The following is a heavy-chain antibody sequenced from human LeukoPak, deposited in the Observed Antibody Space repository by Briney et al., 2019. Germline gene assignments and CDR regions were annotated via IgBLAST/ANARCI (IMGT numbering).Heavy chain of an antibody. CDR1: GFTFSSYW. Sequence: GGSLRLSCAASGFTFSSYWMSWVRQAPGKGLEWVANIKQDGSEKYYVDSVKGRFTISRDNAKNSLYLQMNSLRAEDTAVYYCARSEEAALRYLDWFRTHYFVYWGQGTLVTVSS. J-gene: IGHJ4*02. CDR3: ARSEEAALRYLDWFRTHYFVY. CDR2: IKQDGSEK. D-gene: IGHD3-9*01. V-gene: IGHV3-7*01.